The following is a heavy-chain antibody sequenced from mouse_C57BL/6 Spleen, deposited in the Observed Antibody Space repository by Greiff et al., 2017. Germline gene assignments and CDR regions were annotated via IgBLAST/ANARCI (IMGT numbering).Heavy chain of an antibody. D-gene: IGHD2-3*01. CDR3: AKYGYYLWYFDV. Sequence: QVQLKESGPGLVQPSQSLSITCTVSGFSLTSYGVHWVRQPPGKGLEWLGVIWSGGSTDYNAAFISRLSISKDNSKSQVFFKMNSLQADDTAIYYCAKYGYYLWYFDVWGTGTTVTVSS. CDR2: IWSGGST. V-gene: IGHV2-4*01. CDR1: GFSLTSYG. J-gene: IGHJ1*03.